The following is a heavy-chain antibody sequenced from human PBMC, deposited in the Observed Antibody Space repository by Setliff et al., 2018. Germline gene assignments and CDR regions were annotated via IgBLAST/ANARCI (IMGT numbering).Heavy chain of an antibody. CDR2: INPYKGHT. Sequence: ASVKVSCKASGYTFTNYGVNWVRQAPGQGLEWMGWINPYKGHTFYAHKSQDRLTMTTDTSTDTAFLDLRSLRSDDTAIYYCARISPSYCSKSGCYAAEGYWGQGTLVTVSS. V-gene: IGHV1-18*01. CDR3: ARISPSYCSKSGCYAAEGY. J-gene: IGHJ4*02. CDR1: GYTFTNYG. D-gene: IGHD2-2*01.